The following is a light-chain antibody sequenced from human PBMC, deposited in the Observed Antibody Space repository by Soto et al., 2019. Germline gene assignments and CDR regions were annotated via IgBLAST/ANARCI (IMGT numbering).Light chain of an antibody. J-gene: IGLJ2*01. CDR1: NNDVGFYNY. CDR3: NSYAGGLVL. CDR2: DVN. V-gene: IGLV2-11*01. Sequence: QSALTQPRSVSGSPGQSVTISCTGTNNDVGFYNYVSWYQQQLGKAPKLLIYDVNKRPSGVPPRFSGSKSANTASLTISGLQAADEADYYCNSYAGGLVLFGGGTQDTVL.